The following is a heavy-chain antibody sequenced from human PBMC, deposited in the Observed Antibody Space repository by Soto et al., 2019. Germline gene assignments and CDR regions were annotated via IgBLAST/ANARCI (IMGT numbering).Heavy chain of an antibody. D-gene: IGHD5-12*01. Sequence: GGSLRLSCAASGFTFSSYSMNWVRQAPGKGLEWVSYISSSSRTIYCADSVKGRFTISRDNAKNSLYLQMNSLRAEDTAVYYCAREWDGDGYNHGWFESWGQGIRVNVSS. J-gene: IGHJ5*01. CDR3: AREWDGDGYNHGWFES. V-gene: IGHV3-48*01. CDR1: GFTFSSYS. CDR2: ISSSSRTI.